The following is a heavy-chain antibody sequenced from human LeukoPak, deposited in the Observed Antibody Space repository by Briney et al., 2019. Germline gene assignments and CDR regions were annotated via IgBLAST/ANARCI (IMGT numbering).Heavy chain of an antibody. J-gene: IGHJ4*02. V-gene: IGHV3-48*01. CDR3: ASLPGAVAVDY. Sequence: GGSLRLSCAASGFSFSTCAMNWVRQAPGKGLEWLSYISRDSGTIYYADSVKGRFTISRDNARNSLFLQMSRLRAEDTAVYYCASLPGAVAVDYWGQGTLVTVSS. CDR2: ISRDSGTI. CDR1: GFSFSTCA. D-gene: IGHD6-19*01.